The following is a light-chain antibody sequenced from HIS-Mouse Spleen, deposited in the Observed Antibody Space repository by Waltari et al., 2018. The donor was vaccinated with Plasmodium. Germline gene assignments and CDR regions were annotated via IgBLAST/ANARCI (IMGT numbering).Light chain of an antibody. CDR2: GAS. CDR1: QSVSSN. Sequence: IVMTQSPATLSVPPGERATLSCRASQSVSSNLAWYQQKPGQAPRLLIYGASTRATGIPARFSGSGSGTEFTLTISSLQSEDFAVYYCQQYNNWPPWTFGQGTKVEIK. J-gene: IGKJ1*01. CDR3: QQYNNWPPWT. V-gene: IGKV3-15*01.